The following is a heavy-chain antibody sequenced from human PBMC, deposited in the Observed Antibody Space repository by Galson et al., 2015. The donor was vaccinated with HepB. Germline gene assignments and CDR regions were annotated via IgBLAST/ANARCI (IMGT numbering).Heavy chain of an antibody. CDR3: AREVDTAIDYYYGMDV. V-gene: IGHV3-74*01. J-gene: IGHJ6*02. CDR1: GFTFSTYA. Sequence: SLRLSCAASGFTFSTYAMSWVRRAPGKGLEWVSAINSDGSSTSYADSVKGRFTISRDNAKNTLYLQMNSLRAEDTAVYYCAREVDTAIDYYYGMDVWGQGTTVTVSS. D-gene: IGHD5-18*01. CDR2: INSDGSST.